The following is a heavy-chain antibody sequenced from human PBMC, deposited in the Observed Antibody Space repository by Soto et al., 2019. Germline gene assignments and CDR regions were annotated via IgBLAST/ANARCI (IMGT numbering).Heavy chain of an antibody. J-gene: IGHJ4*02. Sequence: HEESRKISCKGSGYTFSSYSIGWVRHMPGKGLEWMGIIYPDDSDTRYSPSFRGQVTISVDKSISRAYLQWSSLKASDSAMYFCSRIGSSHNSTDYSGRGPLVTGFS. D-gene: IGHD6-13*01. CDR1: GYTFSSYS. CDR3: SRIGSSHNSTDY. CDR2: IYPDDSDT. V-gene: IGHV5-51*01.